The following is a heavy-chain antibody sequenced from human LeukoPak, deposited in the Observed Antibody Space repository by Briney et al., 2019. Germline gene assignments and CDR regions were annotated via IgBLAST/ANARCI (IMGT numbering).Heavy chain of an antibody. CDR3: AKPGSVGIATYYFDY. Sequence: GGSLRLSCAASGFTFSSYAMSWVRQAPGKGLEWVSAISGSGGSTYYADPVKGRFTISRDNSKNTLYLQMNSLRAEDTAVYYCAKPGSVGIATYYFDYWGQGTLVTVSS. J-gene: IGHJ4*02. CDR1: GFTFSSYA. D-gene: IGHD6-13*01. CDR2: ISGSGGST. V-gene: IGHV3-23*01.